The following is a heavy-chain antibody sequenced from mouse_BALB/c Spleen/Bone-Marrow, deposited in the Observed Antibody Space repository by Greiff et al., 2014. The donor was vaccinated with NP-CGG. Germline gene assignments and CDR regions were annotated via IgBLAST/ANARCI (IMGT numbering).Heavy chain of an antibody. Sequence: EVQLQQSGAGLVRPGASVKLSCTASGFNIKDTYMHWVKQRPEQGLEWIGRIDPANDYTKYDPKFQGTATITADTSSNTAYLQLSSRTSEDTAVYYCATLTGTFDYWGQGTTLAVSS. J-gene: IGHJ2*01. D-gene: IGHD4-1*01. CDR1: GFNIKDTY. CDR3: ATLTGTFDY. CDR2: IDPANDYT. V-gene: IGHV14-3*02.